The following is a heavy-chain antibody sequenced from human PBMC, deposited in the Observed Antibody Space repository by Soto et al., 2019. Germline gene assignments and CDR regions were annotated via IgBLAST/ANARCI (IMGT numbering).Heavy chain of an antibody. D-gene: IGHD3-10*01. CDR1: GYTFTGYY. Sequence: ASVKVSCKASGYTFTGYYMHWVRQAPGQGLGWMGWINPNSGGTNYAQKFQGWVTMTRDTSISTAYMELSRLRSDDTAVYYCARDLNDYYGSGYSDYYYYGMDVWGQGTTVTVSS. J-gene: IGHJ6*02. V-gene: IGHV1-2*04. CDR2: INPNSGGT. CDR3: ARDLNDYYGSGYSDYYYYGMDV.